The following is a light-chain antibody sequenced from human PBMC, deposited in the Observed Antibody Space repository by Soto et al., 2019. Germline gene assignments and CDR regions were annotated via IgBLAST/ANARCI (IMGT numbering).Light chain of an antibody. CDR3: QQCNDWPPT. Sequence: EIVMTQSPATLSVSPGERATLSCRASQSVSYNLVWYQQKPGQAPRLLIYGASTRATGIPARFSGSGSGTQFILTISSLQSEDFALYYCQQCNDWPPTFGQGTKVDI. V-gene: IGKV3-15*01. J-gene: IGKJ1*01. CDR2: GAS. CDR1: QSVSYN.